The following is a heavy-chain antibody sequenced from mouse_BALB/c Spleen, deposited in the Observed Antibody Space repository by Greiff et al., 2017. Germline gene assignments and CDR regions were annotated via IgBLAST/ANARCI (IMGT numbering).Heavy chain of an antibody. CDR1: GFSLTGYG. D-gene: IGHD2-14*01. J-gene: IGHJ4*01. CDR2: IWGDGST. V-gene: IGHV2-6-7*01. Sequence: VQLQQSGPGLVAPSQSLSITCTVSGFSLTGYGVNWVRQPPGKGLEWLGMIWGDGSTDYNSALKSRLSISKDNSKSQVFLKMNSLQTDDTARYYCAREEVRRNYAMDYWGQGTSVTVSS. CDR3: AREEVRRNYAMDY.